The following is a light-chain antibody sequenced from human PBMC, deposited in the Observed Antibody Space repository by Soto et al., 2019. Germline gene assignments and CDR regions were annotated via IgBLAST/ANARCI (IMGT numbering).Light chain of an antibody. CDR2: AAS. CDR3: QQSYSTPLT. Sequence: DIQMTHSPSSLSASVGDRVTITCRASQSISSYLNCYQQKPGKAPKLLIYAASSLQSAVPSRFSGSGSGTDFPLTIRSLQPEEFATYYCQQSYSTPLTFGGGTKVDLK. J-gene: IGKJ4*01. V-gene: IGKV1-39*01. CDR1: QSISSY.